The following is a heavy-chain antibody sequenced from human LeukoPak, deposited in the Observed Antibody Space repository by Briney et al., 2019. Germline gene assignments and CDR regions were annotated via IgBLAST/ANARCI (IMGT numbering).Heavy chain of an antibody. CDR1: GGSFSGYY. D-gene: IGHD2-2*01. Sequence: SETLSLTCAVYGGSFSGYYWSWIRQTPGKGLEWIGEINHSGSTNYNPSLKSRVTISVDTSKNQFSLKLSSVTAADTAVYYCASKCSSTSCYVGRSYYFDYWGQGTLVTVSS. CDR3: ASKCSSTSCYVGRSYYFDY. V-gene: IGHV4-34*01. J-gene: IGHJ4*02. CDR2: INHSGST.